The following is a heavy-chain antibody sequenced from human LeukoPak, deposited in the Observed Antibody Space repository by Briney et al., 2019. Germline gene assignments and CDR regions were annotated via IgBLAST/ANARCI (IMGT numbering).Heavy chain of an antibody. Sequence: GGSLRLSCAASVFTLSSYSMKWVRQARRKGLEWVSSISSSSSYIHYADSVKGRFTISRDNAKNSLYLQMNSLRAEDTAVYYCARIGGGKRQYYFDYWGQGTLVTVSS. CDR2: ISSSSSYI. D-gene: IGHD4-23*01. V-gene: IGHV3-21*01. J-gene: IGHJ4*02. CDR3: ARIGGGKRQYYFDY. CDR1: VFTLSSYS.